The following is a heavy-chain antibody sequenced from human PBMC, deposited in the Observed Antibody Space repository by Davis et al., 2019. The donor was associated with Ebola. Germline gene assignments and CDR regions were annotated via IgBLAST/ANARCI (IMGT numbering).Heavy chain of an antibody. J-gene: IGHJ4*02. V-gene: IGHV5-51*01. CDR2: IYPGDSDT. CDR3: ARLTDLMVLHYYFDY. Sequence: GESLKISCKGSGYSFTSYWIGWVRQMPGKGLEWMGIIYPGDSDTRYSPSFQGQVTISADKSIITAYLQWSSLKASDTAMYYCARLTDLMVLHYYFDYWGQGTLVTVSS. CDR1: GYSFTSYW. D-gene: IGHD2-8*01.